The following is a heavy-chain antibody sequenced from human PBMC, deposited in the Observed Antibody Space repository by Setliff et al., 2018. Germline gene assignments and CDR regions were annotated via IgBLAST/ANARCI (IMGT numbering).Heavy chain of an antibody. Sequence: ASVKVSCKASGYTLINYGISWVRQAPGQGPEWMGTINTGGGSASIVDQFQGRVTMTRDTSTSTVYLDLNSLRSDDTAVYYCVRGGLAAAGKKGVFEHWGQGTLVTVSS. D-gene: IGHD6-13*01. CDR3: VRGGLAAAGKKGVFEH. CDR2: INTGGGSA. V-gene: IGHV1-46*01. CDR1: GYTLINYG. J-gene: IGHJ4*02.